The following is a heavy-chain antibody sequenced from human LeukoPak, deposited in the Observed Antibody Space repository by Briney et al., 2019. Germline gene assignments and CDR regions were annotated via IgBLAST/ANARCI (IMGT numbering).Heavy chain of an antibody. CDR2: ISLSGLT. D-gene: IGHD2-8*01. J-gene: IGHJ4*02. CDR3: SRENGAFSPFGF. V-gene: IGHV4-4*02. Sequence: PSETLSLTCGVSGGSISTTNWWSWVRQSPGQGLEWIGQISLSGLTNYSPSLSGRVTMSLDKPKNQLSLNLSSVTAADTAVYYCSRENGAFSPFGFWGQGTLVTVPS. CDR1: GGSISTTNW.